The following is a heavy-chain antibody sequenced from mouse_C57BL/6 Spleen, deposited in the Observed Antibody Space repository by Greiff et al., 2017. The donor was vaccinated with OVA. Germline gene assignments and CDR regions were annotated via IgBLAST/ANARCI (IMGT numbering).Heavy chain of an antibody. V-gene: IGHV1-82*01. CDR3: ARLGTRVTFDY. D-gene: IGHD2-5*01. CDR2: IYPGDGDT. Sequence: QVQLQQSGPELVKPGASVKISCKASGYAFSSSWMNWVKQRPGKGLEWIGRIYPGDGDTNYNGKFKGKATLTADKSSSTAYMQLSSLTSEDSAVYCCARLGTRVTFDYWGQGTTLTVSS. CDR1: GYAFSSSW. J-gene: IGHJ2*01.